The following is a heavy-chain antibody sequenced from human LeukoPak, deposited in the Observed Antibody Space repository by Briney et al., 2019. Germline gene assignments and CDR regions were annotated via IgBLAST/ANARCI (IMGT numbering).Heavy chain of an antibody. CDR2: INAGNGNT. J-gene: IGHJ4*02. CDR1: GYTFTSYA. V-gene: IGHV1-3*01. CDR3: ARDAEWLRLSGSFDY. Sequence: ASVKVSCKASGYTFTSYAMHWVHQAPGQRLEWMGWINAGNGNTKYSQKFQGRVTITRDTSASTAYMELSSLRSEDTAVYYCARDAEWLRLSGSFDYWGQGTLVTVSS. D-gene: IGHD5-12*01.